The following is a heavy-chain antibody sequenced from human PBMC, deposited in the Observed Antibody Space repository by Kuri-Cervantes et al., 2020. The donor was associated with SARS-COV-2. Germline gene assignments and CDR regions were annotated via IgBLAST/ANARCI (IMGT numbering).Heavy chain of an antibody. J-gene: IGHJ3*02. V-gene: IGHV4-59*01. CDR1: GGSISSYY. Sequence: GSLRLSCTVSGGSISSYYWSWIRQPPGKGLEWIGYIYYSGSTNYTPSLKSRVTISVDTSKNQFSLKLSSVTAADTAVYYCARITIFGVVISGAFDIWGQGTMVTVSS. D-gene: IGHD3-3*01. CDR2: IYYSGST. CDR3: ARITIFGVVISGAFDI.